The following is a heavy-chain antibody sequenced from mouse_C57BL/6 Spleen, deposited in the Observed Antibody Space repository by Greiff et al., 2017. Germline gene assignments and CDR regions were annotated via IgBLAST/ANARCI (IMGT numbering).Heavy chain of an antibody. J-gene: IGHJ2*01. CDR3: ARTDSDY. CDR2: INPSNGGT. Sequence: QVQLQQPGTELVKPGASVKLSCKASGYTFTSYWMHWVKQRPGQGLEWIGNINPSNGGTNYNEKFKSKATLTVDKSSSSLTSEDSAVYYCARTDSDYWGQGTTLTVSS. V-gene: IGHV1-53*01. CDR1: GYTFTSYW.